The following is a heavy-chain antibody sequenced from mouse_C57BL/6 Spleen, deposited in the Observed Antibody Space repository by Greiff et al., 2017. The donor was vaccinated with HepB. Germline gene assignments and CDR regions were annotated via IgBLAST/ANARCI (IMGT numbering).Heavy chain of an antibody. CDR2: IYPGDGDT. Sequence: VQLQQSGAELVKPGASVKISCKASGYAFSSYWMNWVKQRPGKGLEWIGQIYPGDGDTNYNGKFKGKATLTADKSSSTAYMQLSSLTSEDSAVYVCARSAWLLRYFDVWGTGTTVTVSS. CDR3: ARSAWLLRYFDV. D-gene: IGHD2-3*01. V-gene: IGHV1-80*01. J-gene: IGHJ1*03. CDR1: GYAFSSYW.